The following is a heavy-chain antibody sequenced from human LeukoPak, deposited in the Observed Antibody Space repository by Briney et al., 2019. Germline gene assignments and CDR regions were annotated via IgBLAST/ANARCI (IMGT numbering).Heavy chain of an antibody. Sequence: ASVKVSCKASGYTFTSYYMHWVRQAPGQGLEWMGIINPSGSSTSYAQKFQGRVTMTRNTSISTAYMELSSLRSEDTAVYYCAISYYDFWSGYLGYYYYYGMDVWGQGTTVTVSS. J-gene: IGHJ6*02. CDR2: INPSGSST. D-gene: IGHD3-3*01. CDR3: AISYYDFWSGYLGYYYYYGMDV. CDR1: GYTFTSYY. V-gene: IGHV1-46*01.